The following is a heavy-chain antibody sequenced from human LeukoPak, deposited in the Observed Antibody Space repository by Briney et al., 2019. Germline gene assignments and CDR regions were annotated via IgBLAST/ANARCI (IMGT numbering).Heavy chain of an antibody. CDR3: ARVSVRGSYQNDAFDI. J-gene: IGHJ3*02. Sequence: GGSLRLSCAASGLTFSSYAMSWVRQAPGKGLEWVANIKQDGSEKYYVDSVKGRFTISRDNAKNSLYLQMNSLRAEDTAVYYCARVSVRGSYQNDAFDIWGQGTMVTVSS. CDR2: IKQDGSEK. D-gene: IGHD1-26*01. CDR1: GLTFSSYA. V-gene: IGHV3-7*01.